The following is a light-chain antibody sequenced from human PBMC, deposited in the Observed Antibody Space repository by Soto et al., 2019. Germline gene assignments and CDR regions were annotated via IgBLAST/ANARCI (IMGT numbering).Light chain of an antibody. J-gene: IGKJ1*01. CDR1: PSISGSS. V-gene: IGKV3-20*01. CDR3: QQYGYPPVT. Sequence: EIVLTQSPGTLSLSPGERATLSCRASPSISGSSLAWYQQKPGQAPRLLIYGASTRATDIPDRFSGSGSGTDFTIIISSLEPEDFAVYYCQQYGYPPVTFGQGTKVEIK. CDR2: GAS.